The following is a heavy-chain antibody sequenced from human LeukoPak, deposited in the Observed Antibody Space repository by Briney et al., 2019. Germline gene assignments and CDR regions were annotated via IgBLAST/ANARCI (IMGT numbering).Heavy chain of an antibody. CDR1: GGSFSGYY. V-gene: IGHV4-34*01. CDR2: INHSGST. D-gene: IGHD3-3*01. CDR3: ARSVQGIFGVVINY. Sequence: PSETLSLTCAVYGGSFSGYYWSWIRQSPGKGLEWIGEINHSGSTNYNPSLKSRVTISVDTSKNQFSLKLSPVTAADTAVYYCARSVQGIFGVVINYWGQGTLVTVSS. J-gene: IGHJ4*02.